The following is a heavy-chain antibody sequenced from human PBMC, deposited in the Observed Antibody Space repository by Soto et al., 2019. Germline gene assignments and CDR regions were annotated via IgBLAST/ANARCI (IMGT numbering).Heavy chain of an antibody. CDR3: ARQGFGDLPGLVDV. V-gene: IGHV4-59*08. CDR1: GGSLRHYY. D-gene: IGHD3-10*01. CDR2: INDRWGT. Sequence: QVQLQESGPRLVKPSETLSLTCTVSGGSLRHYYFSCFRQPPGKGLELVAYINDRWGTLSNPSLPSRVTMSVSTSNGQCSLMLNSVPAADTAVYYCARQGFGDLPGLVDVWGHGTTVT. J-gene: IGHJ6*02.